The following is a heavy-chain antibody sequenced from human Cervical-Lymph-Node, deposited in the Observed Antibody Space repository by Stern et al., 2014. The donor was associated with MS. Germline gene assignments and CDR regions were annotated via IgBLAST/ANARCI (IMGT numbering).Heavy chain of an antibody. CDR1: GFTVSSNY. CDR2: IYSGGST. Sequence: EVQLEESGGGLVQPGGSLRLSCAASGFTVSSNYMSWVRQAPGKGLEWVSDIYSGGSTYYADSVKGRFTISRGNTDNTLSYLHNSLRAEATAVYCWASDTEGLLSFDYWGQGTLVTVSS. V-gene: IGHV3-66*02. J-gene: IGHJ4*02. CDR3: ASDTEGLLSFDY. D-gene: IGHD3-10*01.